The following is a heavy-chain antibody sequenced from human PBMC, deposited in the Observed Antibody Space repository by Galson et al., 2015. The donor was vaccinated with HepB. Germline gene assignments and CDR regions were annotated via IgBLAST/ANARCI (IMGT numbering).Heavy chain of an antibody. J-gene: IGHJ4*02. Sequence: ETLSLTCAVYGGSFSGYYWSWIRQPPGKGLEWIGEINHSGSTNYNPSLKSRVTISVDTSKNQFSLKLSSVTAADTAVYYCARGDSSGYYGFDYWGQGTLVTVSS. V-gene: IGHV4-34*01. CDR3: ARGDSSGYYGFDY. CDR2: INHSGST. D-gene: IGHD3-22*01. CDR1: GGSFSGYY.